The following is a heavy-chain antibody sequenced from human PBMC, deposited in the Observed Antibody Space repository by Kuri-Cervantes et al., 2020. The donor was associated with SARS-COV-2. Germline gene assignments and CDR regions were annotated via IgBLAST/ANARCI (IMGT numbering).Heavy chain of an antibody. J-gene: IGHJ3*02. Sequence: GGSLRLSCAASGSSFSDYGMSWVRQAPGKGLDWVSTISGSSGSTYYADSVKGRFTISRDNSKNTLYLQMNSLRAEDTAVYYCARDLKGDIVVVPAARSVVGAFDIWGQGTMVTVSS. CDR1: GSSFSDYG. CDR2: ISGSSGST. D-gene: IGHD2-2*01. V-gene: IGHV3-23*01. CDR3: ARDLKGDIVVVPAARSVVGAFDI.